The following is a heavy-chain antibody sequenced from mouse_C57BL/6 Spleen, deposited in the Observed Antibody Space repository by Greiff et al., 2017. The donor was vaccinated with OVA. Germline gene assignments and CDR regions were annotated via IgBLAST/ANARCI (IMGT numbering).Heavy chain of an antibody. V-gene: IGHV5-9*01. CDR1: GFTFSSYT. CDR3: ARSYDYVYAMDY. D-gene: IGHD2-4*01. J-gene: IGHJ4*01. CDR2: ISGGGGNT. Sequence: EVKVEESGGGLVKPGGSLKLSCAASGFTFSSYTMSWVRQTPEKRLEWVATISGGGGNTYYPDSVKGRFTISRDNAKNTLYLQMSSLRSEDTALYYCARSYDYVYAMDYWGQGTSVTVSS.